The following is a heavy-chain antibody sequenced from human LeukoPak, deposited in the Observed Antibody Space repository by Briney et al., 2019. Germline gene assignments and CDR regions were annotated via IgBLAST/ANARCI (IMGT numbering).Heavy chain of an antibody. J-gene: IGHJ4*02. CDR1: GFTFSSYS. V-gene: IGHV3-21*01. CDR3: ARDSYDYVWGSYRYTLFDY. CDR2: ISSSSYI. Sequence: GGSLRLSCAASGFTFSSYSMNWVRRAPGKGLEWVSSISSSSYIYYADSVKGRFAISRDNAKNSLYLQMNSLRAEDTAVYYCARDSYDYVWGSYRYTLFDYWGQGTLVTVSS. D-gene: IGHD3-16*02.